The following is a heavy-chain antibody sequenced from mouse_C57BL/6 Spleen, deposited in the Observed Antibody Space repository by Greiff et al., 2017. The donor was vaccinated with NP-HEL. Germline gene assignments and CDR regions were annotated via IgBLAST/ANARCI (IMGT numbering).Heavy chain of an antibody. CDR2: IDPSDSYT. J-gene: IGHJ3*01. D-gene: IGHD4-1*01. CDR3: ARENGTGVFAY. CDR1: GYTFTSYW. V-gene: IGHV1-69*01. Sequence: QVQLQQSGAELVMPGASVKLSCKASGYTFTSYWMHWVKQRPGQGLEWIGEIDPSDSYTNYNQKFKGKSTLTVDKSSSTAYMQLSSLTSEDSAVYYCARENGTGVFAYWGQGTLVTVSA.